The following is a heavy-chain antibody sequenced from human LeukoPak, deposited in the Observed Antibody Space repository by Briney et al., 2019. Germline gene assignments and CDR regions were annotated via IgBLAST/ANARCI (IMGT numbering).Heavy chain of an antibody. J-gene: IGHJ4*02. CDR2: INPTRGGT. Sequence: ASVKVSCKASGYTFTGYYMHWVRQAPGQGLEWMGRINPTRGGTNYAQKFQGRVTMTRDTSISTAYMELSRLRSDDTAVYYCARGGAYYDFWSGYYIYVYWGQGTLVTVSS. CDR3: ARGGAYYDFWSGYYIYVY. V-gene: IGHV1-2*06. CDR1: GYTFTGYY. D-gene: IGHD3-3*01.